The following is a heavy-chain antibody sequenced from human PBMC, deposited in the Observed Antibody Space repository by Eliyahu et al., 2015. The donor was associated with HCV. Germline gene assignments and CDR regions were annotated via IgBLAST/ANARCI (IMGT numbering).Heavy chain of an antibody. CDR2: IYYSGST. Sequence: QLQLQESGPGLVKPSETLSLTCTVSGGSISSSSYYWGWIRQPPGKGLEWIGSIYYSGSTYYNPSLKRRVTISVDTSKNQFSLKLYSMTAADTAVYYCARLSIEFVVVSNDYWGQGTLVTVSS. D-gene: IGHD2-15*01. J-gene: IGHJ4*02. CDR3: ARLSIEFVVVSNDY. CDR1: GGSISSSSYY. V-gene: IGHV4-39*01.